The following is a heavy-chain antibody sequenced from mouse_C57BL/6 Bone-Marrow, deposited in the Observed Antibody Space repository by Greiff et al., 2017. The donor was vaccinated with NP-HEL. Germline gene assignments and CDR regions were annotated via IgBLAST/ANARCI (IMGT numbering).Heavy chain of an antibody. J-gene: IGHJ2*01. V-gene: IGHV5-16*01. CDR3: ARDFYRY. D-gene: IGHD2-1*01. Sequence: EVKVVESEGGLVQPGSSMKLSCTASGFTFSDYYMAWVRQVPEKGLEWVANINYDGSSTYYLDSLKSRFIISRDNAKNILYLQMSSLKSEDTATYYCARDFYRYWGQGTTLTVSS. CDR1: GFTFSDYY. CDR2: INYDGSST.